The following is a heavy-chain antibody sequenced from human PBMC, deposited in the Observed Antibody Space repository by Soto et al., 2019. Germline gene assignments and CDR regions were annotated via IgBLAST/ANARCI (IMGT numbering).Heavy chain of an antibody. CDR2: LYPTSDRT. V-gene: IGHV1-46*01. J-gene: IGHJ3*01. CDR1: GHTFANNF. Sequence: QEQLEQSGAEVKKPGASVKISCKASGHTFANNFLHWVRQAPGQGLEWMGVLYPTSDRTNCAQQFKGRVTMTRDTSTTTVFMELSSLRSEDTAIYYCARVGGTPNLEVGTSGFDVRGQGTMVTVSS. D-gene: IGHD1-1*01. CDR3: ARVGGTPNLEVGTSGFDV.